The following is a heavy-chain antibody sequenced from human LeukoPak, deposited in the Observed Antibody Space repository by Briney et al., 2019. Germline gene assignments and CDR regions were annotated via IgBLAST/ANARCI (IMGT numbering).Heavy chain of an antibody. V-gene: IGHV5-51*01. D-gene: IGHD2-15*01. CDR2: IYPGDSDT. CDR1: GYSFTSNW. Sequence: GESLKISCKGSGYSFTSNWIGWVRQMPGKGLEWMGFIYPGDSDTRYSPSFQGQVTISADKSISTAYLQWSSLKASDTAMYYCARRQVVVSATREDWFDLWGQGTLVTVSS. J-gene: IGHJ5*02. CDR3: ARRQVVVSATREDWFDL.